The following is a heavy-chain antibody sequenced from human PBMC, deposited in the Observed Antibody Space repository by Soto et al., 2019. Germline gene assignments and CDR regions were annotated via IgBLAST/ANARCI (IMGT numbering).Heavy chain of an antibody. CDR2: IYYSGST. Sequence: ETLSLTCTVSGGSVSSGSYYWSWIRQPPGKGLEWIGYIYYSGSTNYNPSLKSRVTISVDTSKNQFSLKLSSVTAADTAVYYCARGRSSSWQYYFDYWGQGTLVTVSS. J-gene: IGHJ4*02. V-gene: IGHV4-61*01. CDR3: ARGRSSSWQYYFDY. CDR1: GGSVSSGSYY. D-gene: IGHD6-13*01.